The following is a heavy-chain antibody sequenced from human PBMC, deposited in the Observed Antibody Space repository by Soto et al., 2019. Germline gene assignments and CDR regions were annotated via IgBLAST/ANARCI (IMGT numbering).Heavy chain of an antibody. CDR2: FDPEDGET. CDR1: GGTFSSYA. V-gene: IGHV1-24*01. D-gene: IGHD3-10*01. CDR3: ATVGDYYGVTTKDYYGMDV. J-gene: IGHJ6*02. Sequence: ASVKVSCKASGGTFSSYAISWVRQAPGKGLEWMGGFDPEDGETIYAQKFQGRVTMTEDTSTDTAYMELSSLRSEDTAVYYCATVGDYYGVTTKDYYGMDVWGQGTTVTVSS.